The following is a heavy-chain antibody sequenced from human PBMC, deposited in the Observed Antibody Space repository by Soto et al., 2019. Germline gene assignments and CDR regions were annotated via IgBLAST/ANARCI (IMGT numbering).Heavy chain of an antibody. D-gene: IGHD1-26*01. CDR2: IKSKTDGGTT. V-gene: IGHV3-15*07. J-gene: IGHJ4*02. CDR3: STKVAGPVGATDY. CDR1: GFTFSNAW. Sequence: EVQLVESGGGLVKPGGSLRLSCAASGFTFSNAWMNWVRQAPGKGLEWVGRIKSKTDGGTTDYAAPVKGRFTISRDDSKNTLYLQMNSLKTEDTAVYYCSTKVAGPVGATDYWGQGTLVTVSS.